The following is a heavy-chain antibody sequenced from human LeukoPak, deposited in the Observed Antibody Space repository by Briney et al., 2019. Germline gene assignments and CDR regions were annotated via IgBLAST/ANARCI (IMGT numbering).Heavy chain of an antibody. Sequence: GGSLRLSCAASGFTFSSYTMNWVRQAPGKGLEWVSSISSSSSYIHYADSLKGRITISRDNAKNSLYLQMNSLRAEDTAMYYCARDGAAAGSPSRFDYWGQGTLVTVSS. CDR1: GFTFSSYT. D-gene: IGHD6-13*01. CDR2: ISSSSSYI. J-gene: IGHJ4*02. CDR3: ARDGAAAGSPSRFDY. V-gene: IGHV3-21*01.